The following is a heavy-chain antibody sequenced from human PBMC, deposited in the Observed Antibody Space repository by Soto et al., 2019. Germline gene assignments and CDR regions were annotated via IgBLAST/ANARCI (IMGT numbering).Heavy chain of an antibody. CDR3: LTPYYDFWSGYYAGGWDX. J-gene: IGHJ6*02. CDR1: GFTFSSYA. V-gene: IGHV3-64D*06. Sequence: GGSLRLSCSASGFTFSSYAMHWVRQAPGKGLEYVSAISSNGGSTYYADSVKGRFTISRDNSKNTLYLQMSSLRADDTTVYYCLTPYYDFWSGYYAGGWDXSGQRTTVTVS. CDR2: ISSNGGST. D-gene: IGHD3-3*01.